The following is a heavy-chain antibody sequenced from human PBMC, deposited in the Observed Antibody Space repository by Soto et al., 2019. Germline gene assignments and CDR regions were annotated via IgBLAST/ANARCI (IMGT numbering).Heavy chain of an antibody. D-gene: IGHD2-15*01. V-gene: IGHV4-39*01. CDR3: ARLHCSCDGCYRDLSYYGMDV. CDR1: GGSISSSIYY. J-gene: IGHJ6*02. Sequence: SETLSLPCTVAGGSISSSIYYWGWIRQPPGKGLEWIGTIYYIGNTYYNPSLKSRVTISVDTSKNQFSLKLSSVTAADTAVYFCARLHCSCDGCYRDLSYYGMDVWGQGTTVTVSS. CDR2: IYYIGNT.